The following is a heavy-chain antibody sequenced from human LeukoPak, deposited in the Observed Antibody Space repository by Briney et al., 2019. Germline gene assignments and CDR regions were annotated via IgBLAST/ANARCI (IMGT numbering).Heavy chain of an antibody. CDR2: INPNSGGT. Sequence: ASVKVSCKASGYTFTAYYIHWVRQAPGQGLEWMGRINPNSGGTNYAQKFQGRVTMTRDTSISTAYMELSRLTSDDTAVYYCAREPMVRDFNWFDPWGQGTLLTVSP. D-gene: IGHD3-10*01. CDR3: AREPMVRDFNWFDP. V-gene: IGHV1-2*06. CDR1: GYTFTAYY. J-gene: IGHJ5*02.